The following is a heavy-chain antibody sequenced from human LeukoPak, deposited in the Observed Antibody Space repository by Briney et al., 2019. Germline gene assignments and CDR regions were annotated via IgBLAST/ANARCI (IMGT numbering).Heavy chain of an antibody. Sequence: KASETLSLTCTVSGGSINSDHRSWIRLSPGKGLEWIGFIFYSGSTNYNPSLKSRVTISVDTSKNQFSLKLRSVTAADTAVYYCARVSGSIDYWGQGTLVTVSS. D-gene: IGHD1-26*01. CDR2: IFYSGST. V-gene: IGHV4-59*08. CDR1: GGSINSDH. J-gene: IGHJ4*02. CDR3: ARVSGSIDY.